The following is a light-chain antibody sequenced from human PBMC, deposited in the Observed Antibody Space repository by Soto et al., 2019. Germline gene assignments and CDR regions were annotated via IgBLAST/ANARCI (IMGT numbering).Light chain of an antibody. V-gene: IGLV2-23*01. J-gene: IGLJ1*01. CDR2: EGS. CDR3: CSYAGSSNPYV. Sequence: QPGRAQPASVSGSPGQSITISCTGTTTHVGNYNLVSWYQHHPGKAPKLMIYEGSKRPSGVSNRFSGSKSGNTASLTISGLPAEDEADYYCCSYAGSSNPYVLGTGTKFT. CDR1: TTHVGNYNL.